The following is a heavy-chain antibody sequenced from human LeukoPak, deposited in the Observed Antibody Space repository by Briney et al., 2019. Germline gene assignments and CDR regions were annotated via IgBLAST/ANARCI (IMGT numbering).Heavy chain of an antibody. D-gene: IGHD6-6*01. Sequence: GASVKVSCKASGGTFSSYAISWVRQAPGQGLEWMGRIIPIFGTANYAQKFQDRVTITTDESTSTAYMELSSLRSEDTAVYYCARDSPPLLSRGSSGLGYFDLWGRGTLVTVSS. V-gene: IGHV1-69*05. J-gene: IGHJ2*01. CDR2: IIPIFGTA. CDR3: ARDSPPLLSRGSSGLGYFDL. CDR1: GGTFSSYA.